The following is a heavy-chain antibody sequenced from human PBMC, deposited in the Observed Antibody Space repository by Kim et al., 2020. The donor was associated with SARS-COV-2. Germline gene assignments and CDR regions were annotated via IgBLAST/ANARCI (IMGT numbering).Heavy chain of an antibody. CDR3: ARVIGERVLRFLEWPAHYYYYYGMDV. D-gene: IGHD3-3*01. Sequence: GGSLRLSCAASGFTFSDYYMSWIRQAPGKGLEWVSYISSSGSTIYYADSVKGRFTISRDNAKNSLYLQMNSLRAEDTAVYYCARVIGERVLRFLEWPAHYYYYYGMDVWGQGTTVTVSS. CDR2: ISSSGSTI. CDR1: GFTFSDYY. J-gene: IGHJ6*02. V-gene: IGHV3-11*01.